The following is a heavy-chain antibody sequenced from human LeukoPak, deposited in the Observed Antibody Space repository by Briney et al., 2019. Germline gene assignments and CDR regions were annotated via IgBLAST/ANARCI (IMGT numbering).Heavy chain of an antibody. CDR3: ARDAGWYYDILTGQKKDDAFDI. J-gene: IGHJ3*02. CDR2: IIPIFGTA. Sequence: ASVKVSCKASGGTFSSYAISWVRQAPGQGLEWMGGIIPIFGTANYAQKFQGRVTITADVSTSTAYMELSSLRSEDTAVYYCARDAGWYYDILTGQKKDDAFDIWGQGTMVTVSS. CDR1: GGTFSSYA. D-gene: IGHD3-9*01. V-gene: IGHV1-69*13.